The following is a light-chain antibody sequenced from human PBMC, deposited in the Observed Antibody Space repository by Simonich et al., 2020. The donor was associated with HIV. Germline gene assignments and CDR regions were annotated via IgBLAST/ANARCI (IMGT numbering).Light chain of an antibody. CDR3: MQSIKFPT. CDR1: QSLLRSNGYDS. Sequence: DILMTQSPLSLPVTPGEPASISCRSSQSLLRSNGYDSLDWYLQKPGQSPQLLISEVSNRFSGVPDRFSGSGSGTDFTLKISRVEAEDVGIYYCMQSIKFPTFGQGTKVEIK. CDR2: EVS. V-gene: IGKV2D-29*02. J-gene: IGKJ1*01.